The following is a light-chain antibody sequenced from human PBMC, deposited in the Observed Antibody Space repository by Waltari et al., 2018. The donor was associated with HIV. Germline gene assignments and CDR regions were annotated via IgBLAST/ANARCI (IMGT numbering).Light chain of an antibody. Sequence: QSVLTQSPSASGTPGLRVTISCSGSSSNIGSNYVYWYQQLPGTAPKLLLYRNNQRPSGVPDRFSGSKSGTSASLAISGLRSEDEAHYYCATWTDSLSGVVFGGGTKLRVL. CDR3: ATWTDSLSGVV. V-gene: IGLV1-47*01. J-gene: IGLJ2*01. CDR1: SSNIGSNY. CDR2: RNN.